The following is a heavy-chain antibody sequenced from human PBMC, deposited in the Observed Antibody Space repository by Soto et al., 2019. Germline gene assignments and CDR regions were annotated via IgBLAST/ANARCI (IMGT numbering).Heavy chain of an antibody. D-gene: IGHD6-19*01. Sequence: EVQLVESGGGLVKPGESLRVSCAASGFTFSYYSLHWVRQAPGKGLEWDSSISGSSTYIYYADRVKGRFTISRDNAKNSLYLRMDSLRAEDTAVYYCARGDGTGLYNSGWSPRYWGQGTLVTVSS. CDR1: GFTFSYYS. CDR3: ARGDGTGLYNSGWSPRY. CDR2: ISGSSTYI. V-gene: IGHV3-21*04. J-gene: IGHJ4*02.